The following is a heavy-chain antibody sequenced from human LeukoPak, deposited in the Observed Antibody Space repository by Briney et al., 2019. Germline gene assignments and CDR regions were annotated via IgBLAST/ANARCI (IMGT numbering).Heavy chain of an antibody. J-gene: IGHJ4*02. CDR2: IYYSGST. V-gene: IGHV4-59*08. CDR3: ARGAGAGYNLQPFDY. D-gene: IGHD5-24*01. Sequence: SETLSLTCTVSGGSISSYYWSWIRQPPGKGLEWIGHIYYSGSTKYNPSLKSRVSISVDTSKNQFSLKLSSVTAADTAVYYCARGAGAGYNLQPFDYWSQGTLVTVSS. CDR1: GGSISSYY.